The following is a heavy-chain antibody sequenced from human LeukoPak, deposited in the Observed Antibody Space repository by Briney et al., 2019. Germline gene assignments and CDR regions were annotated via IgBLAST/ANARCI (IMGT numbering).Heavy chain of an antibody. CDR2: ISTSGST. Sequence: SETLSLTCAVYGGSFSGYYWNWIRQPAGKGLEWIGRISTSGSTNYNPSLKSRVTMSVDTSKNQFSLKLTSVTAADTAVYYCARTIPSYYGMDVWGQGTTVTVSS. D-gene: IGHD5-24*01. J-gene: IGHJ6*02. CDR1: GGSFSGYY. V-gene: IGHV4-59*10. CDR3: ARTIPSYYGMDV.